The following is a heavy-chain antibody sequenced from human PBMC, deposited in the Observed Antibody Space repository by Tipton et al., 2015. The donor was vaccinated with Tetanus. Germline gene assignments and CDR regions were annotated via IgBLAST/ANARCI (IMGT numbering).Heavy chain of an antibody. V-gene: IGHV4-4*07. D-gene: IGHD4-17*01. CDR3: ARLPDYGDYDPFDY. J-gene: IGHJ4*02. Sequence: TLSLTCTVSGGSIGSYYWSWIRQPAGKGLEWIGRIYTSGSTNYNPSLKSRVTMSVDTSKNQFSLKLSSVTAADTAVYYCARLPDYGDYDPFDYWGQGTLVTVSS. CDR1: GGSIGSYY. CDR2: IYTSGST.